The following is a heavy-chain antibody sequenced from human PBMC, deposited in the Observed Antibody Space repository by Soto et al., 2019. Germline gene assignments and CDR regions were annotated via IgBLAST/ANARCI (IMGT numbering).Heavy chain of an antibody. D-gene: IGHD3-9*01. V-gene: IGHV1-69*13. J-gene: IGHJ6*02. CDR2: IIPIFGTA. Sequence: SVKVSCKASGGTFSSYAISWVRQAPGQGFEWMGGIIPIFGTANYAQKFQGRVTITADESTSTAYMELSSLRSEDTAVYYCAREGYDILTGYSYGMDVWGQGATVTVSS. CDR3: AREGYDILTGYSYGMDV. CDR1: GGTFSSYA.